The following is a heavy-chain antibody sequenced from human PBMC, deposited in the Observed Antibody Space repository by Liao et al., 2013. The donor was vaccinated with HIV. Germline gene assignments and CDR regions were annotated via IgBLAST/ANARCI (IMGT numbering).Heavy chain of an antibody. CDR1: GDSISSSSYY. CDR3: ARDRDGYNSPNY. Sequence: QLQLQESGPGLVKPSETLSLTCTVSGDSISSSSYYWGWIRQPPGKGLEWIGSIYYSGSTYYKPSLKSRVTISVDTSKNQFSLKLSSVTAADTAVYYCARDRDGYNSPNYWGQGTLVTVSS. D-gene: IGHD5-24*01. J-gene: IGHJ4*02. CDR2: IYYSGST. V-gene: IGHV4-39*07.